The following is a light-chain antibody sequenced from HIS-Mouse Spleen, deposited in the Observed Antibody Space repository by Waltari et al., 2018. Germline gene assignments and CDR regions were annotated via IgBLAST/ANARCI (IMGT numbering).Light chain of an antibody. CDR1: VSPKKY. CDR2: ADS. CDR3: YSTGSSGNHRL. Sequence: SYELTQPPSVSVSPGQTARTTSPGEVSPKKYAYTSQQKSGKAPGLVIYADSKRPPGVPEGFTGYSSRTMANLTISGAQVEDEADYYCYSTGSSGNHRLFGGGTKLTVL. J-gene: IGLJ2*01. V-gene: IGLV3-10*01.